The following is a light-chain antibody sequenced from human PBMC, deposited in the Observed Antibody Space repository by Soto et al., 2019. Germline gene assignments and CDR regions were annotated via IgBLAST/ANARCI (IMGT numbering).Light chain of an antibody. CDR2: WAS. V-gene: IGKV4-1*01. J-gene: IGKJ4*01. Sequence: DIVMTRSPDSLAVSLGERATINCKSSQSVLYSSNNKNYLAWYQQKPGQPPKLLIYWASTRESGVPDRFSGSGSGTDFTLTISSLQAEDVAVYYCQQYYITPPTTFGGGTKVEIK. CDR1: QSVLYSSNNKNY. CDR3: QQYYITPPTT.